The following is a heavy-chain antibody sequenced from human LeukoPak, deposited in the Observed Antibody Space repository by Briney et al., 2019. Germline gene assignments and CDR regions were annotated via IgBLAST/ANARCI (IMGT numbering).Heavy chain of an antibody. V-gene: IGHV3-30*04. CDR1: GFTFSPYA. CDR3: ARGTTVTWKPVDF. CDR2: ISYDGSYK. D-gene: IGHD4-11*01. Sequence: GGSLRLSCVASGFTFSPYAMHWVRQAPGKGLEWVAVISYDGSYKHYADSVKGRFTISRDNSKNTLYLQMNSLGAADTAVYYCARGTTVTWKPVDFWGQGTLVTVSS. J-gene: IGHJ4*02.